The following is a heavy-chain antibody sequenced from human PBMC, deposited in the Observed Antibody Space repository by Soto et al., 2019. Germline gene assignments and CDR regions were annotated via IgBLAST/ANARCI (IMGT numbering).Heavy chain of an antibody. CDR2: ISSSSYI. V-gene: IGHV3-21*01. J-gene: IGHJ3*02. Sequence: GGSLRLSCAASGFTFSSYSMNWVRQAPGKGLEWVSSISSSSYIYYADSVKGRFTISRDNAKNSLYLQMNSLRAEDTAVYYCARDPFLPRSAAGVSDAFDIWGQGTMVTVSS. CDR1: GFTFSSYS. CDR3: ARDPFLPRSAAGVSDAFDI. D-gene: IGHD6-13*01.